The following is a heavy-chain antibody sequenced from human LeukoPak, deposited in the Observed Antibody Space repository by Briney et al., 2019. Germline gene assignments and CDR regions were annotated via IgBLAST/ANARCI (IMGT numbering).Heavy chain of an antibody. CDR1: GFTFSSYS. CDR2: ISGSGDTT. J-gene: IGHJ4*02. Sequence: GGSLRLSCTASGFTFSSYSMSWVRQGPGTGLEWVSAISGSGDTTFYADSVQGRFTISRDNSKKTLYLQVNSLRAEDTAVYFCAKELTTERTPGVDSWGQGTLVTVSS. D-gene: IGHD4-17*01. CDR3: AKELTTERTPGVDS. V-gene: IGHV3-23*01.